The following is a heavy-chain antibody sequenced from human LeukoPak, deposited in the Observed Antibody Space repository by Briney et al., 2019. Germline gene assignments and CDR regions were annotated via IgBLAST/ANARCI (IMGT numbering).Heavy chain of an antibody. CDR1: GGSFSGYY. CDR2: INHSGST. CDR3: ARHGYYYDSSGYCRWFDP. D-gene: IGHD3-22*01. J-gene: IGHJ5*02. Sequence: PSETLSLTCAVYGGSFSGYYWSWIRQPPGKGLEWIGVINHSGSTNYNPSLKSRVTISVDTSKNQFSLKLSSVTAADTAVYYCARHGYYYDSSGYCRWFDPWGQGTLVTVSS. V-gene: IGHV4-34*01.